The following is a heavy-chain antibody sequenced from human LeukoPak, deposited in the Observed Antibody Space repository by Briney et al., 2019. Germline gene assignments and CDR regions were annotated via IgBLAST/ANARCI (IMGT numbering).Heavy chain of an antibody. J-gene: IGHJ3*02. CDR1: GGSISSGGYS. V-gene: IGHV4-30-2*01. D-gene: IGHD3-22*01. CDR3: ARGPTTMIVVAMVGAFDI. CDR2: IYHSGGT. Sequence: PSETLSLTCAVSGGSISSGGYSWSWLRQPPGKGLEWIGYIYHSGGTYYNPSLKSRVTISVDRSKNQFSLKLSSVTAADTAVYYCARGPTTMIVVAMVGAFDIWGQGTMVTVSS.